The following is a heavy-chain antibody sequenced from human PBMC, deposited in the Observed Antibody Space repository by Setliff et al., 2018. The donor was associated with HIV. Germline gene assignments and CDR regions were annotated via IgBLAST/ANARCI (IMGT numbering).Heavy chain of an antibody. Sequence: LRLSCAASGFTFSSYAMSWVRQTPEKGLEWVSIITSGGSTYYADSAKGRFIISRDNSQNTLYLQMNSLRADDMAIYYCAREEGGLYGMDVWGQGTTVTVSS. CDR1: GFTFSSYA. CDR2: ITSGGST. CDR3: AREEGGLYGMDV. D-gene: IGHD3-16*01. J-gene: IGHJ6*02. V-gene: IGHV3-23*01.